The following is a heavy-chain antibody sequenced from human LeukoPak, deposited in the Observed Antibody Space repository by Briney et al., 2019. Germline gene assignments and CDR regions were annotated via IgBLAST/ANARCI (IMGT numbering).Heavy chain of an antibody. D-gene: IGHD3-22*01. CDR1: GFTFSSYG. CDR2: IRYDGSNK. V-gene: IGHV3-30*02. CDR3: AKEAYYYDSSGYNEGFDY. J-gene: IGHJ4*02. Sequence: GGSLRLSCAASGFTFSSYGMHWVRQAPGKGLEWVAFIRYDGSNKYYADSVKGRFTISRDNSKNTLYLQMNSLRAEDTAVYYCAKEAYYYDSSGYNEGFDYWGQGTLVTVSS.